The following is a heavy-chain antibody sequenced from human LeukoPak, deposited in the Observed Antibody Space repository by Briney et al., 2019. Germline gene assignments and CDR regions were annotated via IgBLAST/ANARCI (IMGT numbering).Heavy chain of an antibody. CDR2: IWDDGSNQ. CDR3: ARSRGSSWYFDY. J-gene: IGHJ4*02. CDR1: GFAFSRYG. D-gene: IGHD6-13*01. Sequence: GGSLRLSCAASGFAFSRYGMHWVRQAPGKGLEWVAVIWDDGSNQKYADFVKGRFTISRDNSKNTLYLQMNSLRAEDTAVYYCARSRGSSWYFDYWGQGTLVTVSS. V-gene: IGHV3-33*01.